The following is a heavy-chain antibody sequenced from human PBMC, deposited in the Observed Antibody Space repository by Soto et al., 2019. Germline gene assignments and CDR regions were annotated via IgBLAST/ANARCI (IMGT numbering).Heavy chain of an antibody. J-gene: IGHJ3*02. CDR1: GYTFTSYD. CDR3: ASARGETDAFDI. Sequence: ASVKVSCKASGYTFTSYDINWVRQATGQGLEGMGWMNPNSGNTGYAQKFQGRVTMTRNTSISTAYMELSSLRSEDTAVYYCASARGETDAFDIWGQGTMVTVSS. V-gene: IGHV1-8*01. CDR2: MNPNSGNT. D-gene: IGHD6-6*01.